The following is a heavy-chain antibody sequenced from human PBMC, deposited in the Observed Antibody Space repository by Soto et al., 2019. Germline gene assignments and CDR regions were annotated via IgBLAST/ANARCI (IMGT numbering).Heavy chain of an antibody. D-gene: IGHD3-10*01. J-gene: IGHJ4*02. V-gene: IGHV3-48*01. Sequence: PGGSLRLSCAASGFTFSSYSMNWVRQAPGKGLEWVSYISSSSSTIYYADSVKGRFTISRDNAKNSLYLQMNSLRAEDTAVYYCVRGGGIGGNYWGQGTRVTVSS. CDR2: ISSSSSTI. CDR3: VRGGGIGGNY. CDR1: GFTFSSYS.